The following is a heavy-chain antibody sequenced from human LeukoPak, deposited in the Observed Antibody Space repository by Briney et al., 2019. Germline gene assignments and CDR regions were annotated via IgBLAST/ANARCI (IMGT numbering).Heavy chain of an antibody. CDR1: GYTFTSYG. CDR2: ISAYNGNT. D-gene: IGHD3-10*01. CDR3: ARSIVWFGESPRGPYNWFDP. V-gene: IGHV1-18*01. J-gene: IGHJ5*02. Sequence: GASVKVSCKASGYTFTSYGISWVRQAPGQGLEWMGWISAYNGNTNYAQKLQGRVTMTTDTSTSTAYMELRSLRSDDTAVYYCARSIVWFGESPRGPYNWFDPWGQGTLVTVSS.